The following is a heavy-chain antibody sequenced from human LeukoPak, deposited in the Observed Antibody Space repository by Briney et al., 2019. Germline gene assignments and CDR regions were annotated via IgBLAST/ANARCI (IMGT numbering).Heavy chain of an antibody. J-gene: IGHJ4*02. Sequence: GGSLRLSCAASGFTFYNYGMSWVRQAPGKGLEWVSGINWNGGSIDYVDSVKGRFTISRENAKNTLYLQMNSLRADDTAMYDSARGSYCSSWKTFDYWGQGTLVTVSS. CDR2: INWNGGSI. CDR3: ARGSYCSSWKTFDY. CDR1: GFTFYNYG. D-gene: IGHD6-13*01. V-gene: IGHV3-20*01.